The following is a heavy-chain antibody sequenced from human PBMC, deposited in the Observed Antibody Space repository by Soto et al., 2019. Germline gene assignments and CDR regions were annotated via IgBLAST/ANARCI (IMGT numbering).Heavy chain of an antibody. J-gene: IGHJ6*02. D-gene: IGHD3-22*01. CDR3: ARVVYDSSGYYPRRNYYYYGMDV. CDR1: GGSISSGGYY. V-gene: IGHV4-31*03. Sequence: SETLSLTCTVSGGSISSGGYYWSWIRQHPXKGPEWIGYIYYSGSTYYNPSLKSRVTISVDTSKNQFSLKLSSVTAADTAVYYCARVVYDSSGYYPRRNYYYYGMDVWGQGTTVTVSS. CDR2: IYYSGST.